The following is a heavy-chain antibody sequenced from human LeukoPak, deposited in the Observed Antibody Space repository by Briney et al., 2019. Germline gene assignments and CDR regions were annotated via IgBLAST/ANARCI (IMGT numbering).Heavy chain of an antibody. V-gene: IGHV1-46*01. CDR2: IYTSGGST. CDR3: AILHGFCSGGSCYSDFDY. Sequence: GASVKLSCKASGYTFTSYFMHWVRQAPGQGLEWMGIIYTSGGSTSYAQMFQGRVTMTRDTSTSTVYMELSSLRSGDTAVYYCAILHGFCSGGSCYSDFDYWGQGTLVTISS. CDR1: GYTFTSYF. J-gene: IGHJ4*02. D-gene: IGHD2-15*01.